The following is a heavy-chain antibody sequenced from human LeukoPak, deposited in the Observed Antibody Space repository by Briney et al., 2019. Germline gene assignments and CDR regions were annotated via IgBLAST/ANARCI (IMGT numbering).Heavy chain of an antibody. CDR2: INPNSGGT. CDR3: ARDYYSGYRNWFDP. Sequence: ASVKVSCKASGYTFTGYYMHWVRQAPGQGLEWMGWINPNSGGTNYAQKFQGRVTMTRDTSISTAYMELSRLRSDDTAVYHCARDYYSGYRNWFDPRGQGTLVTVSS. V-gene: IGHV1-2*02. D-gene: IGHD2/OR15-2a*01. J-gene: IGHJ5*02. CDR1: GYTFTGYY.